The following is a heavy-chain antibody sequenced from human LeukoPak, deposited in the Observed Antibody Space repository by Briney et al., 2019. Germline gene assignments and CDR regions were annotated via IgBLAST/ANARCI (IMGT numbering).Heavy chain of an antibody. Sequence: GGSLRLSCAASGFTFSSYSMNRIRQAPGKGLEWVSSISSSTSYIYYADSVKGRFTISKDNAKNSLYLQMNSLRAEDTAVYYCARAGGSTVSHSDYWGQGTLVTVSS. CDR3: ARAGGSTVSHSDY. D-gene: IGHD4-17*01. J-gene: IGHJ4*02. CDR1: GFTFSSYS. CDR2: ISSSTSYI. V-gene: IGHV3-21*01.